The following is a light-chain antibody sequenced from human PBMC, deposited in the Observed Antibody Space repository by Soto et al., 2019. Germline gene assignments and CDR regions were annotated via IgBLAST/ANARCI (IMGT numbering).Light chain of an antibody. V-gene: IGKV1-5*03. CDR1: QSISDW. CDR3: QQYNNYWT. J-gene: IGKJ1*01. Sequence: DSQMTQSPSTLSASVGDRVTITCRASQSISDWLAWYQQRPGKAPKLLIYKASNLQSGVPSRFSGSGSGTEFSLSITSLQPDDFATYYCQQYNNYWTFGQGTKVENK. CDR2: KAS.